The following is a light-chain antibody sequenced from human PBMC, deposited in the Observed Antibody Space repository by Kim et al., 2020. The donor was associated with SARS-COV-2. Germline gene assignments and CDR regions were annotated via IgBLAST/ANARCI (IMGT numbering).Light chain of an antibody. J-gene: IGLJ3*02. V-gene: IGLV3-21*04. CDR3: QVCDSSSDLWL. Sequence: SYELTQPPSVSVAPGKTARITCGGNNIGSKSVHWYQQKPGQAPVLVIYYDSDRPSGIPERFSGSNSGNTATLTISRVEAADEADYYCQVCDSSSDLWLFGGGTQLTVL. CDR2: YDS. CDR1: NIGSKS.